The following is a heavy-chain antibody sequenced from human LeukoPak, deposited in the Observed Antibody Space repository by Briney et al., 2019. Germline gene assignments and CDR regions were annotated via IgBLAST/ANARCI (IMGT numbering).Heavy chain of an antibody. CDR2: IIPIFGTA. J-gene: IGHJ4*02. CDR3: ARGVRYFDWLLRP. CDR1: GGTFSSYA. Sequence: GSSVKVSCKAAGGTFSSYAISWVRQAPGQGLEWMGGIIPIFGTANYAQKFQGRVTITTGESTSTAYMELSSLRSEDTAVYYCARGVRYFDWLLRPWGQGTLVTVSS. D-gene: IGHD3-9*01. V-gene: IGHV1-69*05.